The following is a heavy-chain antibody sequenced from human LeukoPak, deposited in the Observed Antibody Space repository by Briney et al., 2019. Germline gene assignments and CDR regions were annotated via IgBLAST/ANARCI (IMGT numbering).Heavy chain of an antibody. D-gene: IGHD4-17*01. J-gene: IGHJ6*02. CDR3: ARSTVPRGYYYYGMDV. CDR2: INWNGGST. CDR1: GFTFDDYG. Sequence: GGSLRLSCAASGFTFDDYGMSWVRQAPGKGLEWVSGINWNGGSTGYADSVKGRFTISRDNAKNSLYLQMNSLRAEDTALYRCARSTVPRGYYYYGMDVWGQGTTVTVSS. V-gene: IGHV3-20*01.